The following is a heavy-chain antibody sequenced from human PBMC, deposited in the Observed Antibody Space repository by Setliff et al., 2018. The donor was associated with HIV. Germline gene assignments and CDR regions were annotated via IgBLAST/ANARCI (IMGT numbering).Heavy chain of an antibody. CDR3: ARGSFFGDYGNYYYYALDV. D-gene: IGHD4-17*01. Sequence: RASVKVSCKASGYTFTSYDINWVRQATGQGLEWMAWINPNSGNIDYAQKFQGRVTMTKNTSISTAYLELSSLRSEDTAVYHCARGSFFGDYGNYYYYALDVWGQGTTVTVSS. V-gene: IGHV1-8*01. CDR2: INPNSGNI. J-gene: IGHJ6*02. CDR1: GYTFTSYD.